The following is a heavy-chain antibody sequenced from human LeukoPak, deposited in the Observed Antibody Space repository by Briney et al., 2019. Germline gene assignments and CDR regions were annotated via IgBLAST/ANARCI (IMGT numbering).Heavy chain of an antibody. J-gene: IGHJ6*03. CDR3: ASSRYNWKGYYYYYMDV. V-gene: IGHV1-69*13. CDR1: GGTFSSYA. Sequence: ASVKVSCKASGGTFSSYAISWVRQAPGQGLEWMGGIIPIFGTANYAQKFQGRVTITADESTSTAYMELSSLRSEDTAVYYCASSRYNWKGYYYYYMDVWGKGTTVTVSS. D-gene: IGHD1-20*01. CDR2: IIPIFGTA.